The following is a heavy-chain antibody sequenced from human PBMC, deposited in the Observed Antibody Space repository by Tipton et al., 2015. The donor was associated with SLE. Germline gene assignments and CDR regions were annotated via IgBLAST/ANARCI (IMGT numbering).Heavy chain of an antibody. CDR1: GFTFHDYA. Sequence: SLRLSCTASGFTFHDYAIHWVRQAPGKGLEWVSLITGDGQSTYYVDSVKGRFTISRDNSRNSLYLQMNSLGTGDTALYFCAKGLSSGWYGPFYYGVDVWGQGTTVTVSS. D-gene: IGHD6-13*01. V-gene: IGHV3-43*02. CDR2: ITGDGQST. CDR3: AKGLSSGWYGPFYYGVDV. J-gene: IGHJ6*02.